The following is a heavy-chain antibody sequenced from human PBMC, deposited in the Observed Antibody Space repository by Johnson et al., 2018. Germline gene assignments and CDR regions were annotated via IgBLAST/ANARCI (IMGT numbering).Heavy chain of an antibody. D-gene: IGHD1-26*01. CDR2: ISNEGATK. V-gene: IGHV3-30*03. CDR1: GFTFSRHA. CDR3: GRGRGQWDKDAFDM. Sequence: VQLVESGGGVVQPGRSLRLPCVASGFTFSRHAMYWVRQAPGKGLEWVAGISNEGATKYYSDSVKGRLTISRDNSKNSLYLEMNSLRLEDTAMFYCGRGRGQWDKDAFDMWGQGAMGTVSS. J-gene: IGHJ3*02.